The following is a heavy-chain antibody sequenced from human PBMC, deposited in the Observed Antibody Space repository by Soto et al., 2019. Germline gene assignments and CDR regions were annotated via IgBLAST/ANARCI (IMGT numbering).Heavy chain of an antibody. D-gene: IGHD4-17*01. V-gene: IGHV6-1*01. J-gene: IGHJ4*02. Sequence: KQSQTLSLTCAISGDSVSSNSAAWNWIRQSPSRGLEWLGRTYYRSKWYNDYAVSVKSRITINPDTSKNQFSLQLNSVTPEDTAVYYCARGSLTTVTTRGVGFDYWGQGTLVTVSS. CDR2: TYYRSKWYN. CDR3: ARGSLTTVTTRGVGFDY. CDR1: GDSVSSNSAA.